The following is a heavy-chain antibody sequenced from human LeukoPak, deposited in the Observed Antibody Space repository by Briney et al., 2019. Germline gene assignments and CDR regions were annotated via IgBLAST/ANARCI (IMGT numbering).Heavy chain of an antibody. D-gene: IGHD1-7*01. V-gene: IGHV1-8*01. J-gene: IGHJ4*02. CDR2: MNPNSGNT. CDR1: GYTFTSYD. Sequence: ASVKVSCKASGYTFTSYDINWVRQAPGQGLGWMGWMNPNSGNTGYAQKFQGRVTMTRNTSISTAYMELSSLRSEDTAVYYCARAPSIAGTTPPGYWGQGTLVTVSS. CDR3: ARAPSIAGTTPPGY.